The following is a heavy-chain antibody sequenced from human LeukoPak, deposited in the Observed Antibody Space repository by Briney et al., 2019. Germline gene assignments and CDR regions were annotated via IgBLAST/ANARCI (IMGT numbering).Heavy chain of an antibody. V-gene: IGHV3-30*02. J-gene: IGHJ4*02. CDR3: AKDFLRITMIVVVIPTFFDY. CDR1: GFTFSSYS. CDR2: IRYDGSNK. D-gene: IGHD3-22*01. Sequence: GGSLRLSCAASGFTFSSYSMNWVRQAPGKGLEWVAFIRYDGSNKYYADSVKGRFTISRDNSKNTLYLQMNSLRAEDTAVYYCAKDFLRITMIVVVIPTFFDYWGQGTLVTVSS.